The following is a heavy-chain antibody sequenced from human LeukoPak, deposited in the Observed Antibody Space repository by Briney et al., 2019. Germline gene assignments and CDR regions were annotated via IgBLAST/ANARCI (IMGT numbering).Heavy chain of an antibody. J-gene: IGHJ5*02. CDR1: GFTFSSYA. Sequence: PGGSLRLSCAASGFTFSSYAMHWVRQAPGKGLEWVAVISYDGSNKYYADSVKGRFTISRDNSKNTLYLQMNSLRAEDTAVYYCARAPYDSSGYYPSRFDPWGQGTLVTVSS. CDR3: ARAPYDSSGYYPSRFDP. V-gene: IGHV3-30-3*01. CDR2: ISYDGSNK. D-gene: IGHD3-22*01.